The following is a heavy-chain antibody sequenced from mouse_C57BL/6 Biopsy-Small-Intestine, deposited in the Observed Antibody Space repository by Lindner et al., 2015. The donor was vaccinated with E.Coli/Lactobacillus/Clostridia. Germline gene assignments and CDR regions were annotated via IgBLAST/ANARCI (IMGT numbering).Heavy chain of an antibody. V-gene: IGHV1-63*01. CDR2: IYPGGDYT. J-gene: IGHJ2*01. D-gene: IGHD3-3*01. CDR3: ARKRDEYYFDY. Sequence: VQLQESGAEVVRPGTSVKMSCKASGYTFTNYWIGWVKQRPGHGLEWIGDIYPGGDYTYYNEKFKGKATLIADKSSSTAYMQFSSLTSEDSAIYYCARKRDEYYFDYWGQGTTLTVSS. CDR1: GYTFTNYW.